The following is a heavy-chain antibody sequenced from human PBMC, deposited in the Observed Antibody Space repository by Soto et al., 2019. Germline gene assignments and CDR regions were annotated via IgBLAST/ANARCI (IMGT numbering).Heavy chain of an antibody. J-gene: IGHJ4*02. CDR2: ISPSSTYI. Sequence: GGSLRLSCAASGLNFEKCNMNWVRQPPGKGPEWLASISPSSTYIRYADSVKGRFTISRDNARNSPSLQMMNLRADDTAIYYCATDTGDIEVVPATTWGQGTLVTVSS. V-gene: IGHV3-21*04. CDR3: ATDTGDIEVVPATT. D-gene: IGHD2-15*01. CDR1: GLNFEKCN.